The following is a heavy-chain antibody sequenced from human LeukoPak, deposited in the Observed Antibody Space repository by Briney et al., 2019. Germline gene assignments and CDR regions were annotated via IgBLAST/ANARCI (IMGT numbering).Heavy chain of an antibody. J-gene: IGHJ4*02. Sequence: PSETLFLTCTVSGGSISSSSYYWGWIRQPPGKGLEWIGYIYYSGSTNYNPSLKSRVTISVDTSKNQFSLKLSSVTAADTAVYYCARDGARRDYFDYWGQGTLVTVSS. CDR3: ARDGARRDYFDY. CDR1: GGSISSSSYY. CDR2: IYYSGST. V-gene: IGHV4-61*01. D-gene: IGHD3-16*01.